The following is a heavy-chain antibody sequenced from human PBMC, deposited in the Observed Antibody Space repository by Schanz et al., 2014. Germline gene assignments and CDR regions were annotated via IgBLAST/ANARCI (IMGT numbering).Heavy chain of an antibody. J-gene: IGHJ4*02. Sequence: QVQLVQSEAEVKKPGSSVKVSCKASGGTFSSYTISWVRQAPGQGLEWMGRIIPILGIANYAQKFQGRVTITADRSTSTAYMELSSLRSEDTAVYYCARSGSSNWYFFDYWGQGTLVTVSS. D-gene: IGHD6-13*01. V-gene: IGHV1-69*02. CDR3: ARSGSSNWYFFDY. CDR2: IIPILGIA. CDR1: GGTFSSYT.